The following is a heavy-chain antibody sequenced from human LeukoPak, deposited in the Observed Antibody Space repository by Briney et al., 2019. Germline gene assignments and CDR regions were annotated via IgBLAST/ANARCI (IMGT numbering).Heavy chain of an antibody. Sequence: GGSLRLSCAASGFTFSNYWMTWVRQAPGKGLEWVANIKQDGSQKYYVDSVKGRFTISRDNAKNSLYLQMNSLRAEDTAVYYCAKEVGGSGSFWGQGTLVTVSS. D-gene: IGHD3-10*01. CDR1: GFTFSNYW. CDR2: IKQDGSQK. J-gene: IGHJ4*02. V-gene: IGHV3-7*01. CDR3: AKEVGGSGSF.